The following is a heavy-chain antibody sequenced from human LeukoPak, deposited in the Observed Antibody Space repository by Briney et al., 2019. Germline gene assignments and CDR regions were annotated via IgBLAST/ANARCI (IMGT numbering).Heavy chain of an antibody. Sequence: GGSLRLSCAASGFTFSDYYMSWIRQAPGKGLEWVSYISTTTYTNYANSVKGRFTISSDNAKNSLYLQMNSLRAEDTAVYYCAREENAFDIWGQGTMVTVSS. CDR3: AREENAFDI. CDR1: GFTFSDYY. CDR2: ISTTTYT. J-gene: IGHJ3*02. V-gene: IGHV3-11*06.